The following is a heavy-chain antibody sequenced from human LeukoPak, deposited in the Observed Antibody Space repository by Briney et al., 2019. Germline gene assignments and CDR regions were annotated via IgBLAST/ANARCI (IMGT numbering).Heavy chain of an antibody. CDR3: ARDLYNWNHEAYFDY. Sequence: SVKVSCKASGGTFSSYAISWVRQAPGQGREWMGGIIPIFGTANYAQKFQGRVTITADESTSTAYMELSSLRSEDTAVYYCARDLYNWNHEAYFDYWGQGTLVTVSS. D-gene: IGHD1-14*01. J-gene: IGHJ4*02. V-gene: IGHV1-69*13. CDR1: GGTFSSYA. CDR2: IIPIFGTA.